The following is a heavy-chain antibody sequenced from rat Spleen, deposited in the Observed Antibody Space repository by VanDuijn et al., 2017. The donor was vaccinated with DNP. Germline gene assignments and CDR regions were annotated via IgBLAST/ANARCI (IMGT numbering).Heavy chain of an antibody. J-gene: IGHJ3*01. V-gene: IGHV5S13*01. Sequence: EVQLVESGGGLVQPGRSLKFSCAASGFTFSDYAMAWVRQAPKKGLEWVASISTGGGNTYYRDPVKGRFTISRDNAKHTQCLQMDSLRSEDTSTYYCARIDWGFAYWGQGTLVTVSS. CDR3: ARIDWGFAY. D-gene: IGHD5-1*01. CDR1: GFTFSDYA. CDR2: ISTGGGNT.